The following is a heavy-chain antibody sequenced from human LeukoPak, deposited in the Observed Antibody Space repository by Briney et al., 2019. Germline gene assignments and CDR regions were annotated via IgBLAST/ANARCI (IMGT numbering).Heavy chain of an antibody. CDR3: ARHSVATPSDA. CDR1: GGSISSYY. Sequence: SETLSLTCTVSGGSISSYYWGWIRQPPGKGLEWIGSIYRSGNTYSNSSLKSRVILSIDTSKNQFSLRLTSVTTADTAVYYCARHSVATPSDAWGQGTLVTVSS. V-gene: IGHV4-59*08. CDR2: IYRSGNT. D-gene: IGHD4-23*01. J-gene: IGHJ5*02.